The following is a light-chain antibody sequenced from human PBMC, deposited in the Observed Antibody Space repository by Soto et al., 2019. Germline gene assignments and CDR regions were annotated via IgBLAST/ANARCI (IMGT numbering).Light chain of an antibody. Sequence: DIQMTQSPSTLSASVGDRVTITCRASQTISSWLAWYQQKPGKAPKLLIYKASSLKSGVPSRFSGSASGTEFTLTISSLQPDDFATYYCQQSNSYPWTFGQGTKVELK. J-gene: IGKJ1*01. CDR3: QQSNSYPWT. CDR2: KAS. CDR1: QTISSW. V-gene: IGKV1-5*03.